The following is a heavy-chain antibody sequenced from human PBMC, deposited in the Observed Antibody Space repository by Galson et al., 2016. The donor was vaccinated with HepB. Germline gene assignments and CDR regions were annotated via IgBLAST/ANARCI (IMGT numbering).Heavy chain of an antibody. Sequence: LSLTCTVSGGSISSTSYYWTWIRQHPGKGLEWIGHIYYLGNTYYNPSLRSRLSISIDTSKNQFSLRLSSVTAADTAIYFCARDQIPARLTVRSGFDCWGQGVLVTVSS. CDR1: GGSISSTSYY. J-gene: IGHJ4*02. CDR3: ARDQIPARLTVRSGFDC. V-gene: IGHV4-31*03. D-gene: IGHD6-6*01. CDR2: IYYLGNT.